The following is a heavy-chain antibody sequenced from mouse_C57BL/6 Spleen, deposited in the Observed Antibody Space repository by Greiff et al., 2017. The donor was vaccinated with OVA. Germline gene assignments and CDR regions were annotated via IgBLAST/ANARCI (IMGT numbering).Heavy chain of an antibody. CDR1: GYTFTSYW. CDR3: ASLLIYDGYYCDY. V-gene: IGHV1-64*01. J-gene: IGHJ2*01. D-gene: IGHD2-3*01. CDR2: IPPTSGST. Sequence: QVQLKQPGAELVKPGASVKLSCKASGYTFTSYWMHWVKQRPGQGLEWIGMIPPTSGSTNYNEKFKSKATLTVDKSSSTAYMQLSSLTSEDSAVYDCASLLIYDGYYCDYWGQGTTLTVSS.